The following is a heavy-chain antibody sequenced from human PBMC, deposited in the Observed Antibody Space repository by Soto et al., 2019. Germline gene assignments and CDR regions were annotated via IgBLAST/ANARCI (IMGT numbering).Heavy chain of an antibody. Sequence: ASVKVSCKASGYTFTSYYMHWVRQAPGQGLEWMGIINPSGGSTSYAQKFQGRVTMTRDTSTSTVYMELSSLRSEDTAVYYCARGGLGVTMIVVVDYYYYGMDVWGQGTTVTVSS. D-gene: IGHD3-22*01. V-gene: IGHV1-46*03. CDR2: INPSGGST. J-gene: IGHJ6*02. CDR1: GYTFTSYY. CDR3: ARGGLGVTMIVVVDYYYYGMDV.